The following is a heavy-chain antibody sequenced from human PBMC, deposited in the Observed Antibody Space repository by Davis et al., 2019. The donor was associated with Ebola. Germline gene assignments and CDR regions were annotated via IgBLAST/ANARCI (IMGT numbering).Heavy chain of an antibody. D-gene: IGHD5-24*01. CDR2: ISSNSGTI. CDR3: AKEGHNYEMWFDP. J-gene: IGHJ5*02. CDR1: GFTFSSQR. Sequence: GESLKISCAASGFTFSSQRMNWVRQAPGKGLEWVSYISSNSGTIKYADSVKARFTISRDNAKNSLYLQMNSLRAEDTAVYYCAKEGHNYEMWFDPWGQGTLVTVSS. V-gene: IGHV3-48*04.